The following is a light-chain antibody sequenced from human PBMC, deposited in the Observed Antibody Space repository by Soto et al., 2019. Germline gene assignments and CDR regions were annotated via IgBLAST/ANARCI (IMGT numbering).Light chain of an antibody. J-gene: IGLJ2*01. V-gene: IGLV2-14*01. Sequence: QSALTQPPSASGSPGQSVTISCTGTSSDVGGYNYVSWYQQHPGKAPKLMIYEVSNRPSGVSNRFSGSKSGDTASLTISGLQAEDGADYYCSSYTTSNTVVFGGGTKVTVL. CDR2: EVS. CDR3: SSYTTSNTVV. CDR1: SSDVGGYNY.